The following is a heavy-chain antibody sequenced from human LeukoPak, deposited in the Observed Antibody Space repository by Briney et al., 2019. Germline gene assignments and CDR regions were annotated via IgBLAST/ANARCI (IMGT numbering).Heavy chain of an antibody. CDR3: ARGRSSGWFPY. CDR1: GGTFSSYT. D-gene: IGHD6-13*01. Sequence: VKVSCKASGGTFSSYTISWVRQAPGQGLEWMGGFIPIFPTANYAQKFQGRVTITTDASTSTAYMELSSLRSEDTAVYFCARGRSSGWFPYWGQGSLVTVSS. V-gene: IGHV1-69*05. J-gene: IGHJ4*02. CDR2: FIPIFPTA.